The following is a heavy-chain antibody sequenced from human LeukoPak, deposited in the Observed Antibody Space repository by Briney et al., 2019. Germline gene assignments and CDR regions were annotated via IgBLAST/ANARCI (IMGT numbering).Heavy chain of an antibody. Sequence: GGSLRLSCAASGFTFSNAWMSWVRQAPGKGLEWVGRITSRTDRRTTDYAAPVKGRFTISRDDSKNTLYLQMNSLKTEDTAVYYCTTDSSSWQGYYYYYGMDVWGQGTTVTVSS. CDR2: ITSRTDRRTT. J-gene: IGHJ6*02. D-gene: IGHD6-13*01. V-gene: IGHV3-15*01. CDR1: GFTFSNAW. CDR3: TTDSSSWQGYYYYYGMDV.